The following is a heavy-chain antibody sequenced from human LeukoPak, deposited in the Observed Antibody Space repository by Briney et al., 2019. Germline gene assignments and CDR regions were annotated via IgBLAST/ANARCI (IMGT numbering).Heavy chain of an antibody. CDR1: GYTFTSYG. J-gene: IGHJ4*02. V-gene: IGHV1-18*01. D-gene: IGHD6-13*01. Sequence: DSVKLSCKASGYTFTSYGISWVRQAPGQGLEWMGWISAYNGNTNYAQKLQGRVTMTTDTSTSTAYTELRSLRSDDTAVYYCARPPRGSSGWSDYWGQGTLVTVPS. CDR2: ISAYNGNT. CDR3: ARPPRGSSGWSDY.